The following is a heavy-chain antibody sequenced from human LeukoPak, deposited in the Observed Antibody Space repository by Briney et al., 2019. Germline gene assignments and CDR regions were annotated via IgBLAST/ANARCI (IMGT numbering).Heavy chain of an antibody. Sequence: PMASVKVSCKASGYTFTGYFMHWVRQAPGQGLEWMGWINPNSGATNFAQKFQGRVTMTRDTSISAAYMEVSNLRSDDTAVYYCARDPRIVGPIIYQGMDVWGQGTTVTVSS. V-gene: IGHV1-2*02. J-gene: IGHJ6*02. D-gene: IGHD1-26*01. CDR3: ARDPRIVGPIIYQGMDV. CDR2: INPNSGAT. CDR1: GYTFTGYF.